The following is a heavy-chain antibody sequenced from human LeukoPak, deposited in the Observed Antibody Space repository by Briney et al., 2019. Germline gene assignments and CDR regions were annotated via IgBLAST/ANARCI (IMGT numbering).Heavy chain of an antibody. CDR2: MFDASRT. D-gene: IGHD7-27*01. Sequence: SETLSLTCLVSGPAMSSYYWSWIRQTPQRGLEGIGYMFDASRTDSSPALKSRVTLSIDTSNNLFSLRLTSVTPEDTAIYYCASIVWGGASFGIWGPGTMVFVSS. J-gene: IGHJ3*02. V-gene: IGHV4-59*03. CDR1: GPAMSSYY. CDR3: ASIVWGGASFGI.